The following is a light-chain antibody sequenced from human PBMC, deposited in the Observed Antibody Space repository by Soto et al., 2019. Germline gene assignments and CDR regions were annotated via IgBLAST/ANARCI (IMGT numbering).Light chain of an antibody. CDR2: DNS. V-gene: IGLV1-40*01. CDR1: SSNIGAGYD. Sequence: QSVLTQPPSVSGSPGQRVTISCTGSSSNIGAGYDVHWYQQLPGTAPKLLIYDNSNRPSGVPYRFSGSKSGTSASLAITGLQAEDEADYYCQSYDRSLSGYVVFGGGTKLTVL. J-gene: IGLJ2*01. CDR3: QSYDRSLSGYVV.